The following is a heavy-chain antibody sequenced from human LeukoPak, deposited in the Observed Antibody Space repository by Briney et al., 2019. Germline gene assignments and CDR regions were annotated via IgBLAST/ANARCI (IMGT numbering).Heavy chain of an antibody. J-gene: IGHJ6*02. Sequence: PSETLSLTCTVSGGSISSYYWSWIRQPPGKGLEWIGYIYYSGSTNYNPSLKSRVTISVDTSKNQFSLKLSSVTAADTAVYYYARWIRGYYYGMDVWGQGTTVTVSS. CDR1: GGSISSYY. V-gene: IGHV4-59*01. CDR3: ARWIRGYYYGMDV. D-gene: IGHD5-18*01. CDR2: IYYSGST.